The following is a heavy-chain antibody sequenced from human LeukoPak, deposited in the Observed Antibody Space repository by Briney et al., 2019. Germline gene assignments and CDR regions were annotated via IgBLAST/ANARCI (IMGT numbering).Heavy chain of an antibody. V-gene: IGHV4-30-4*08. D-gene: IGHD2-15*01. CDR1: GGSVSSGNYY. CDR2: IYYSGST. J-gene: IGHJ4*02. CDR3: ARDLGGYIDY. Sequence: SETLSLTCTVSGGSVSSGNYYWSWIRQPPGKGLEWIGYIYYSGSTYYNPSLKSRVTISVDTSKNQFSLKLSSVTAADTAVYYCARDLGGYIDYWGQGTLVTVSS.